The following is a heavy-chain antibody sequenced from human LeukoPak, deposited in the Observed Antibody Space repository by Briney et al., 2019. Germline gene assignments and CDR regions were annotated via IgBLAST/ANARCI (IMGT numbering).Heavy chain of an antibody. CDR2: IVVGSGNT. V-gene: IGHV1-58*02. CDR1: GFTFTSSA. J-gene: IGHJ4*02. Sequence: SVKVSCKASGFTFTSSAMQWVRQARGQRLEWIGWIVVGSGNTNYAQRFQEGVTITRDMSTSTAYMELSSLRSEDTAVYYCAATYYYGSGSYRFDYWGQGTLVTVSS. D-gene: IGHD3-10*01. CDR3: AATYYYGSGSYRFDY.